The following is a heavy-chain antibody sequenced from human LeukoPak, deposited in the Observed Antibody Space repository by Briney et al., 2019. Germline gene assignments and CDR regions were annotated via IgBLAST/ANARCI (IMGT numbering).Heavy chain of an antibody. CDR2: IYTSGST. D-gene: IGHD1-26*01. CDR1: GGSISSGSYY. V-gene: IGHV4-61*02. Sequence: PSDTLSLTCTVSGGSISSGSYYWSWIRQPAGKVLEWIGRIYTSGSTNYNPSLKSRVTISVDTSKNQFSLKLSSVTAADTAVYYCARGILVGATRTGAFDIWGPGTMVTVSS. J-gene: IGHJ3*02. CDR3: ARGILVGATRTGAFDI.